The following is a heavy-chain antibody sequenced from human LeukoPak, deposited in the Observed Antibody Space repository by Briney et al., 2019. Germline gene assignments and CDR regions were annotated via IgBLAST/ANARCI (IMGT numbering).Heavy chain of an antibody. CDR1: GGTFSSYA. CDR3: ARIGYNHYFDY. D-gene: IGHD1-14*01. CDR2: IIPIFGTA. Sequence: ASVKVSCKASGGTFSSYAISWVRQAPGQGLEWMGGIIPIFGTANYAQTFQGRVTMTRDTSITTAYLELSRLRSDDTAVYYCARIGYNHYFDYWGQGTLVTVSS. V-gene: IGHV1-69*05. J-gene: IGHJ4*02.